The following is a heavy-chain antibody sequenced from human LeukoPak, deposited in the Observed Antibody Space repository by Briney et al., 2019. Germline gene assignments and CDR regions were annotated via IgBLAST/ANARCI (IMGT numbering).Heavy chain of an antibody. Sequence: GGSLRLSCAASGFTFSSSAMSWVRQVPGKGLEWVSGISASGGSTSYADSVRGRSTISRDNSKNTLYVQMNSLRDEDTAVYYCAKGQRWESPHYLDSWGQGTLVTVSS. D-gene: IGHD1-26*01. V-gene: IGHV3-23*01. CDR2: ISASGGST. J-gene: IGHJ4*02. CDR1: GFTFSSSA. CDR3: AKGQRWESPHYLDS.